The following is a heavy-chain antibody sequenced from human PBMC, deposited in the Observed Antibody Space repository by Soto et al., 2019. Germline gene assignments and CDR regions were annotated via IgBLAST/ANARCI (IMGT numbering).Heavy chain of an antibody. D-gene: IGHD1-26*01. J-gene: IGHJ6*02. CDR3: AKDTSLELYGMDV. CDR1: GFTFDDYA. CDR2: ISWDGGST. Sequence: GGSLRLSCAASGFTFDDYAMHWVRQAPGKGLEWVSLISWDGGSTYYADSVKGRFTISRDNSKNSLYLQMNSLRAEDTALYYCAKDTSLELYGMDVWGQGTTVTVSS. V-gene: IGHV3-43D*04.